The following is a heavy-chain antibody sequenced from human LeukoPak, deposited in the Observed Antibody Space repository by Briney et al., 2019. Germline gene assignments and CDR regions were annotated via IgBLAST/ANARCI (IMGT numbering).Heavy chain of an antibody. CDR2: ISGSGGST. Sequence: DPGGSLRLSCAASGFTFSSYAMSWVRQAPGKGLEWVSAISGSGGSTYYADSVKGRLTISRDNSKNTLYLQMNSLRAEDTAVYYCAKAQAVQLWVFDYWGQGTLVTVSS. CDR1: GFTFSSYA. V-gene: IGHV3-23*01. D-gene: IGHD5-18*01. J-gene: IGHJ4*02. CDR3: AKAQAVQLWVFDY.